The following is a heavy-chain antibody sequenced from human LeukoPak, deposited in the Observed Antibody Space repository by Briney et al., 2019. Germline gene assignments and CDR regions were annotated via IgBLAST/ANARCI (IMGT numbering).Heavy chain of an antibody. J-gene: IGHJ6*02. CDR2: IYSGGST. CDR3: ARVVAGSVYNCGMDV. Sequence: GGSLRLSCAASGFTVSSNYMSWVRQAPGKGLEWVSVIYSGGSTYYADSVKGRFTISRDNSKNTLYLQMNSLTAEDTAVYYCARVVAGSVYNCGMDVWGQGTTVTVSS. V-gene: IGHV3-53*05. CDR1: GFTVSSNY. D-gene: IGHD6-19*01.